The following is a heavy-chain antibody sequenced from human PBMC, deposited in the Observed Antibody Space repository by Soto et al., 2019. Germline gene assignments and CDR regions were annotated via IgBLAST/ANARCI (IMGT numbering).Heavy chain of an antibody. J-gene: IGHJ6*02. D-gene: IGHD2-15*01. CDR1: GGTFSNSG. Sequence: SVKVSCKASGGTFSNSGISWVRQAPGQGLEWMGGIIPIFDTTNYAQKFQGRVTITADKSTSTAYMELSSLRSEDTAVYYCAGCSGSGGSCYYYYGMDVWGQGTTVTVSS. CDR3: AGCSGSGGSCYYYYGMDV. CDR2: IIPIFDTT. V-gene: IGHV1-69*06.